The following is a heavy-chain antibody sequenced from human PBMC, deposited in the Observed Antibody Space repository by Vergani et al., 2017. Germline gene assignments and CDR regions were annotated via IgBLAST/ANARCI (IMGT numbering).Heavy chain of an antibody. D-gene: IGHD6-19*01. V-gene: IGHV3-NL1*01. CDR3: ARDLGSSGWYDPWGY. Sequence: QVQLVESGGGVVQPGRSLRLSCAASGFTFSSYGMHWVRQAPGKGLEWVSVIYSGGSTYYADSVKGRFTISRDNSKNTLYLQMNSLRAEDTAVYYCARDLGSSGWYDPWGYWGQGTLVTVSS. J-gene: IGHJ4*02. CDR2: IYSGGST. CDR1: GFTFSSYG.